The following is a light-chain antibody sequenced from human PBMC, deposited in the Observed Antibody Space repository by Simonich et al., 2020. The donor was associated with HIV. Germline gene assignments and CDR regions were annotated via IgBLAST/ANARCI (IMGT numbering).Light chain of an antibody. V-gene: IGKV4-1*01. Sequence: DIVMTQSPGSLAVSLGERATINCKSSPSILYSSNNKNYLAWYQQKPGQPPNLLIYWASTRESGVPDRFSASGSGTDFTLTISSLQAEDVAIYYCQQYYSLPITFGQGTRLEIK. CDR1: PSILYSSNNKNY. CDR3: QQYYSLPIT. CDR2: WAS. J-gene: IGKJ5*01.